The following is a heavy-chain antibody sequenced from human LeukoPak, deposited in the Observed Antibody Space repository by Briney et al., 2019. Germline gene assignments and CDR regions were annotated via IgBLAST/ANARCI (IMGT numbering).Heavy chain of an antibody. CDR1: GLTFTTYW. Sequence: GGSLRLSCAASGLTFTTYWMHWVRQAPGKGLVWVSRINGDGSLSYADSVKGRFTISRDNTKNMLYLQMNSLRAEDTAVYYCAGGASSTVHYWGQGTLVTVSS. V-gene: IGHV3-74*01. J-gene: IGHJ4*02. CDR2: INGDGSL. D-gene: IGHD6-13*01. CDR3: AGGASSTVHY.